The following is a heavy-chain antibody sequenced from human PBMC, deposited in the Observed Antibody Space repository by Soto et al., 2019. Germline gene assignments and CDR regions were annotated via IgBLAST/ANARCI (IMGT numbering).Heavy chain of an antibody. Sequence: QVQLVQSGAEVKKPGASVKVSCKASGYSFTRYGISWVRQAPGKGLEWMGWISGYNANTNYPENLQGRVTMTTDTSTGTASMGVRTLLSAATAVYYCARMGDVPYYYYGLDVWGQGTTVTVSS. CDR2: ISGYNANT. V-gene: IGHV1-18*01. CDR1: GYSFTRYG. D-gene: IGHD3-16*01. CDR3: ARMGDVPYYYYGLDV. J-gene: IGHJ6*02.